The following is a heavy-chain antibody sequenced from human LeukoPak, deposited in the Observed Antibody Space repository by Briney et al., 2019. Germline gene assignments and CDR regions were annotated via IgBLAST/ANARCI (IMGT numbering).Heavy chain of an antibody. CDR2: LNPNTVGT. CDR3: AREGEYWFDSSGTLGNDY. CDR1: LYTSTGYN. Sequence: ASVNGSSTATLYTSTGYNMHSVRQTPRQGLAWMGRLNPNTVGTNYAQKFQGRINMTRDTSISTAYLELSNLRSHDTAVYYCAREGEYWFDSSGTLGNDYWGQGTMVSVS. D-gene: IGHD3-22*01. V-gene: IGHV1-2*06. J-gene: IGHJ4*02.